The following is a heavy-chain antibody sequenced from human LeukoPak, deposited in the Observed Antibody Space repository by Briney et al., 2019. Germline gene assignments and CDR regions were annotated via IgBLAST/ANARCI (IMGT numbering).Heavy chain of an antibody. CDR2: IWYDGSNK. J-gene: IGHJ4*02. CDR1: GLTFSSYG. Sequence: GGSLRLSCAASGLTFSSYGMHWVRQAPGKGLEWVAVIWYDGSNKYYADSVKGRFTISRDNSKNTLYLQMNSLRAEDTAVYYCARDRRITMVRGALDYWGQGTLVTVSS. CDR3: ARDRRITMVRGALDY. V-gene: IGHV3-33*01. D-gene: IGHD3-10*01.